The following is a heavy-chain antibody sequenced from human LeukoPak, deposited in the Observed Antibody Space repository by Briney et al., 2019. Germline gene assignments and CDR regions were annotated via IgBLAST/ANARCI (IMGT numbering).Heavy chain of an antibody. V-gene: IGHV3-48*03. D-gene: IGHD3-10*01. Sequence: GGSLRLSCAASGFTFSSYEMNWVRQAPGKGLEWVSYISSSGSTIYYADSVKGRFTISRDNAKNSLYLQMNSLRAEDTAVYYCARDIISPRFGELFHDYWGQGTLVTVSS. CDR2: ISSSGSTI. CDR3: ARDIISPRFGELFHDY. CDR1: GFTFSSYE. J-gene: IGHJ4*02.